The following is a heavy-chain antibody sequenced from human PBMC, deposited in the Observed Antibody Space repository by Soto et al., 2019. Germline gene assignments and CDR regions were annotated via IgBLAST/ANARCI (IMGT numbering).Heavy chain of an antibody. Sequence: TLSLTCTVSGGSISSSSYYWGWIRQPPGKGLEWIGSIYCSGSTYYNPSLKSRVTISVDTSKNQFSLKLSSVTAADTAVYYCARDGGSGWYGGIYYYGMDVWGQGTTVTVSS. D-gene: IGHD6-19*01. CDR2: IYCSGST. CDR1: GGSISSSSYY. V-gene: IGHV4-39*07. CDR3: ARDGGSGWYGGIYYYGMDV. J-gene: IGHJ6*02.